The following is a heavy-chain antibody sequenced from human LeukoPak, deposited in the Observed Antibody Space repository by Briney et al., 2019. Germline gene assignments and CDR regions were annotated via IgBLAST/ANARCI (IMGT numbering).Heavy chain of an antibody. V-gene: IGHV4-59*01. CDR3: ARGSYCSSTSCYASYYYYGMDV. CDR2: IYYSGST. CDR1: GGSISSYY. Sequence: SETLSLTCTVSGGSISSYYWSWIRQPPGKGLEWIGYIYYSGSTNYNPSLKSRVTISVDTSKNQFSLKLSSVTAADTAVYYCARGSYCSSTSCYASYYYYGMDVWGQGTTVTVSS. J-gene: IGHJ6*02. D-gene: IGHD2-2*01.